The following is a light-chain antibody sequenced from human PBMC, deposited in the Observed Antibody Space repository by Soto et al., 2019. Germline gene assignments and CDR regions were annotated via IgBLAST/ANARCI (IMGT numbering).Light chain of an antibody. V-gene: IGLV1-40*01. Sequence: QSVLTQPPSVSGALGQRVTISCTGSSSNIGAGYDVHWYQQLPGTAPKLLIYGNSNRPSGVPDRFSGSKSGTSASLAITGLQAEDEADYYCQSYDSSLSGSPLYVFGTGTKLTVL. CDR3: QSYDSSLSGSPLYV. CDR2: GNS. CDR1: SSNIGAGYD. J-gene: IGLJ1*01.